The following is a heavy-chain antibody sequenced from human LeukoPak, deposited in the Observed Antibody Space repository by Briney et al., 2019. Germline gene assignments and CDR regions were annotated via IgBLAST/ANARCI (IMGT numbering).Heavy chain of an antibody. CDR2: IIPIFGTA. CDR3: ARVSAEVSHYYDSSGYYRA. V-gene: IGHV1-69*13. D-gene: IGHD3-22*01. CDR1: GGTFSSYA. Sequence: SVKVSCKASGGTFSSYAISWVRQAPGQGLEWMGGIIPIFGTANYAQKFQGRVTITADESTSTAYMELSSLRSEDTAVYYCARVSAEVSHYYDSSGYYRAWGQGTLVTVSS. J-gene: IGHJ5*02.